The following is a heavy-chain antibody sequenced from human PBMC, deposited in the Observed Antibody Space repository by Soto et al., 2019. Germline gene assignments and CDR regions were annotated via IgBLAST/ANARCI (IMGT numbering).Heavy chain of an antibody. CDR3: ARLWDYYYDSSGYPWPFDY. Sequence: PGGSLRLSCSASGFTFSSYGMHWVRQAPGKGLEWVAVISYDGSNKYYADSVKGRFTISRDNSKNTLYLQMNSLRAEDTAVYYCARLWDYYYDSSGYPWPFDYWGQGTLVTVSS. CDR2: ISYDGSNK. CDR1: GFTFSSYG. D-gene: IGHD3-22*01. J-gene: IGHJ4*02. V-gene: IGHV3-30*03.